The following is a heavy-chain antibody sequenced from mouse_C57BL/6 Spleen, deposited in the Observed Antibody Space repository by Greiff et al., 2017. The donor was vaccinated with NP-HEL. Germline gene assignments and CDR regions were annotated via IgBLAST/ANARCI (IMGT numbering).Heavy chain of an antibody. V-gene: IGHV6-3*01. Sequence: DVHLVESGGGLVQPGGSMKLSCVASGFTFSNYWMNWVRQSPEKGLEWVAQIRLKSDNYATHYAESVKGRFTISRDDSKSSVYLQMNNLRAEDTGIYYCTNWRGYFDYWGQGTTLTVSS. J-gene: IGHJ2*01. CDR3: TNWRGYFDY. CDR2: IRLKSDNYAT. D-gene: IGHD4-1*01. CDR1: GFTFSNYW.